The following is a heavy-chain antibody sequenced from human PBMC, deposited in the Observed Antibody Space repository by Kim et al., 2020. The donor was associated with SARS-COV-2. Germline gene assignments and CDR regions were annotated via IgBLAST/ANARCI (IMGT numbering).Heavy chain of an antibody. CDR3: ARDPTIFGDENYYYYGMDV. J-gene: IGHJ6*02. Sequence: SETLSLTCTVSGGSINSSSYYWGWIRQPPGKGLEWIGSIYYSGSTYYNPSLKSRVTISVDTSKNQFSLKLSSVTAADTAVYYCARDPTIFGDENYYYYGMDVWGQGTTVTVSS. CDR1: GGSINSSSYY. CDR2: IYYSGST. D-gene: IGHD3-3*01. V-gene: IGHV4-39*07.